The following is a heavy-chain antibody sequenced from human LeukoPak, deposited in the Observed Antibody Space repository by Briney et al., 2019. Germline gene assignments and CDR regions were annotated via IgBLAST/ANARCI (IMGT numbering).Heavy chain of an antibody. CDR3: AKSATVTQRGYFDY. V-gene: IGHV3-23*01. D-gene: IGHD4-17*01. Sequence: GGSLRLSCAASGFTFSSYAMSWVRQAPGKGLEWVSVISGSGGSTYYRDSVKGRFTISRDNSKNTLYLQMDSLRAEDTAVYYCAKSATVTQRGYFDYWGQGTLVTVSS. CDR1: GFTFSSYA. CDR2: ISGSGGST. J-gene: IGHJ4*02.